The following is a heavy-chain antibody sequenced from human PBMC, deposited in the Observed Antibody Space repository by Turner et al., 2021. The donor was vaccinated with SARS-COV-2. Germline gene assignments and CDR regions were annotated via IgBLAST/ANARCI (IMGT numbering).Heavy chain of an antibody. V-gene: IGHV4-39*01. D-gene: IGHD3-22*01. CDR1: GGSISSSSYY. CDR3: ARRLVVQGTDDYSYYYGMDV. J-gene: IGHJ6*02. CDR2: IYYSGST. Sequence: QLQLQESGPGLVKPSETLSLTCTVSGGSISSSSYYCGWIRQPPGKGLEWIGNIYYSGSTYYNPSLKSRVTISVDTSKNQFSLKLSSVTATDTAVYYCARRLVVQGTDDYSYYYGMDVWGQGTTVTVSS.